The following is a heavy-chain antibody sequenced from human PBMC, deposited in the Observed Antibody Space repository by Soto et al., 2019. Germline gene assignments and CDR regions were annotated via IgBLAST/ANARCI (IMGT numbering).Heavy chain of an antibody. Sequence: SETLSLTCTVSGGSISSYYWSWIRQPPGKGLEWIGYIYYSGSTNYNPSLKSRVTISVDTSKNQFSLKLSSVTAADTAVYYCARSGFATSMDWFDPWAQETLVTVSS. D-gene: IGHD3-10*01. J-gene: IGHJ5*02. V-gene: IGHV4-59*01. CDR2: IYYSGST. CDR3: ARSGFATSMDWFDP. CDR1: GGSISSYY.